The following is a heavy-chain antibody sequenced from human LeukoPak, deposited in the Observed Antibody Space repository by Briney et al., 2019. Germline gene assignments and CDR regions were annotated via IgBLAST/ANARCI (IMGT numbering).Heavy chain of an antibody. CDR2: ISYDGSNK. CDR3: AKDRDLGDTH. J-gene: IGHJ4*02. Sequence: GGSLRLSCAASGFTFSNYGMHWVRQAPGKGLEWVAVISYDGSNKYYADSVKGRFTISRDNSKNTLYLQMNSLRAEDTAVYYCAKDRDLGDTHWGQGTLVTVSS. V-gene: IGHV3-30*18. D-gene: IGHD3-16*01. CDR1: GFTFSNYG.